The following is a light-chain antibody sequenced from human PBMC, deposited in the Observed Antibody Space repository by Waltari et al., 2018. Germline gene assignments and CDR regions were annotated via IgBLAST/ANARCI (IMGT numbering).Light chain of an antibody. J-gene: IGLJ2*01. V-gene: IGLV3-21*02. CDR1: NLGSKS. Sequence: SYVLTQPPSVSVAPGQTARITRGGNNLGSKSGHWYQQTPGQAPVLVVYDDSDRPSGIPERFSGSNSGNTATLTISRVEAGDEADYYCQVWDSSSDHPVFGGGTKLTVL. CDR2: DDS. CDR3: QVWDSSSDHPV.